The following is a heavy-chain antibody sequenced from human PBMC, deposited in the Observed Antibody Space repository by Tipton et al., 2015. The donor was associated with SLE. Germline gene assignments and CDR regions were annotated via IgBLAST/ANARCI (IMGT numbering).Heavy chain of an antibody. D-gene: IGHD1-26*01. J-gene: IGHJ6*03. CDR3: ARVGGSYEVNYYMDV. CDR1: GGTFSSYT. CDR2: IIPILGTA. Sequence: QLVQSGAEVKKPGSSVKVSCKASGGTFSSYTISWVRQAPGQGLEWMGGIIPILGTANYAQKFQGRVTITADKSTSTAYMELSSLRSEDTAVYYCARVGGSYEVNYYMDVWGKGTTVTVSS. V-gene: IGHV1-69*06.